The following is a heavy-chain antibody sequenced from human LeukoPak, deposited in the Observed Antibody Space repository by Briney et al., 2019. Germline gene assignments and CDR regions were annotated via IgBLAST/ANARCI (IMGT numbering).Heavy chain of an antibody. D-gene: IGHD3-22*01. Sequence: SETLSLTCTVSGGSIISNYWSWIRQSAGTGLEWIGRIYGSGITDYNPSLKSRVTMSLDTSRKQFSLRLTSVTAADTAVYYCARLKFYDSTGYSPGYYMDVWSKGTTVSVFS. CDR2: IYGSGIT. J-gene: IGHJ6*03. CDR3: ARLKFYDSTGYSPGYYMDV. CDR1: GGSIISNY. V-gene: IGHV4-4*07.